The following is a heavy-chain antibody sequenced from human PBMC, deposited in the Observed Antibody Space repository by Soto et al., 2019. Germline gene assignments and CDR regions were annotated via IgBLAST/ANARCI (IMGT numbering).Heavy chain of an antibody. D-gene: IGHD6-19*01. V-gene: IGHV1-69*06. CDR3: ARDHVYSSGWTNAFDI. CDR2: IIPIFGTA. CDR1: GGTFSSYA. Sequence: QVQLVQSGAEVKKPGSSVKVSCKASGGTFSSYAISWVRQAPGQGLEWMGGIIPIFGTANYAQKFQGRVTITADKSTSTAYMELSSLRSEDTAVYYCARDHVYSSGWTNAFDIWGQGTMVTVSS. J-gene: IGHJ3*02.